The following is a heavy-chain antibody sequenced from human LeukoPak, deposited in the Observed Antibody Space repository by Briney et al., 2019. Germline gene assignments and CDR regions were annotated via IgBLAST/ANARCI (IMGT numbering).Heavy chain of an antibody. Sequence: GGSLRLSCAASGFTFSSYAMSWVRQAPGKGLEWVSAISGSGGSTYYADSVKGRFTISRDNSKNTLYLQMNSLRAEDTAVYYCAKDRVYYYYDSSGYSDDAFDIWGQGTMVTVSS. V-gene: IGHV3-23*01. CDR1: GFTFSSYA. CDR2: ISGSGGST. J-gene: IGHJ3*02. CDR3: AKDRVYYYYDSSGYSDDAFDI. D-gene: IGHD3-22*01.